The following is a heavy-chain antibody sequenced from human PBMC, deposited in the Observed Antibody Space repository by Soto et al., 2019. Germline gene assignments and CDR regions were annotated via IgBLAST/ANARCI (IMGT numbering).Heavy chain of an antibody. CDR3: TTVGWLRRGRFVGY. J-gene: IGHJ4*02. Sequence: GGSLRLSCAASGFTFSNAWMSWVRQAPGKGLEWVGRIKSKTDGGTTDYAAPVKGRFTISRDDSKNTLYLQMNSLKTEDTAVYYCTTVGWLRRGRFVGYWGQGTLVTVSS. CDR2: IKSKTDGGTT. CDR1: GFTFSNAW. D-gene: IGHD5-12*01. V-gene: IGHV3-15*01.